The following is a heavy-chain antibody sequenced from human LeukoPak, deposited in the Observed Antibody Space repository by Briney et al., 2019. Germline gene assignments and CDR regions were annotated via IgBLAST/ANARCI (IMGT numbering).Heavy chain of an antibody. CDR1: GFTFSSYS. Sequence: GGSLRLSCAASGFTFSSYSMNWVRQAPGKGLEWVSVISGSGGSTYYADSVKGRFTISRDNYKNTLYLQMKSLRAEDTAVYYCAKSPGVSVAAADTGMFDYWGQGTLVTVSS. CDR2: ISGSGGST. V-gene: IGHV3-23*01. CDR3: AKSPGVSVAAADTGMFDY. J-gene: IGHJ4*02. D-gene: IGHD6-13*01.